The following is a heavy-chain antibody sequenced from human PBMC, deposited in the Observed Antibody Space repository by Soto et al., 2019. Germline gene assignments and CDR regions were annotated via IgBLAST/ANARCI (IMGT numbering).Heavy chain of an antibody. V-gene: IGHV3-30*18. Sequence: GGALRLSCAASGFIFNTYGMHWVRQAPGKGLEWVAVISYNGSIKYYAGTVKGRFTISRDNSKNTLYLQMNSLRAEDTARYYCAKRAWGSFYFDYWGLGTLVTVSS. D-gene: IGHD7-27*01. J-gene: IGHJ4*02. CDR1: GFIFNTYG. CDR3: AKRAWGSFYFDY. CDR2: ISYNGSIK.